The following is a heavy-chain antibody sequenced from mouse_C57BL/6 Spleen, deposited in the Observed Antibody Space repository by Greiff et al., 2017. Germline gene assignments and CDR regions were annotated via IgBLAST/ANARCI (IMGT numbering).Heavy chain of an antibody. CDR1: GYSITSGYD. V-gene: IGHV3-1*01. Sequence: EVQVVESGPGMVKPSQSLSLTCTVTGYSITSGYDWHWIRHFPGNKLEWMGYISYSGSTNYNPSLTSRISITHDTSKNHFVLKLNSVTTEDTATYYCARAYYGNAMDYWGQGTSVTVSS. D-gene: IGHD1-1*01. CDR3: ARAYYGNAMDY. CDR2: ISYSGST. J-gene: IGHJ4*01.